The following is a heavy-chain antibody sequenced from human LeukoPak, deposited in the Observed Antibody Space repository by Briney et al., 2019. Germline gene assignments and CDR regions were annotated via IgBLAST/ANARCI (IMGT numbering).Heavy chain of an antibody. V-gene: IGHV1-46*01. CDR3: AREYFNLYYDFWSGYCFFDY. CDR1: GYTFTSYY. CDR2: INPSGGST. J-gene: IGHJ4*02. D-gene: IGHD3-3*01. Sequence: GASVKVSCKASGYTFTSYYMRWVRQAPGQGLEWMGIINPSGGSTSYAQKFQGRVTMTRDTSTSTVYMELSSLRSEDTAVYYCAREYFNLYYDFWSGYCFFDYWGQGTLVTVSS.